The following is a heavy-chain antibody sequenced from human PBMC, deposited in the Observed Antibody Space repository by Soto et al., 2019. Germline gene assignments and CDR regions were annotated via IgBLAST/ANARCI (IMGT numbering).Heavy chain of an antibody. CDR2: IDTGGSTT. CDR3: ASRRRRARLGHKGAIDY. D-gene: IGHD2-21*01. Sequence: LRLSCATSVFTFSNYWMHWVRQLPGRGRLGVSRIDTGGSTTSYAAFAKSRLTTTTKDDKSTLRFQINSLRAEDTAIYYCASRRRRARLGHKGAIDYWGQGTLVT. V-gene: IGHV3-74*01. CDR1: VFTFSNYW. J-gene: IGHJ4*02.